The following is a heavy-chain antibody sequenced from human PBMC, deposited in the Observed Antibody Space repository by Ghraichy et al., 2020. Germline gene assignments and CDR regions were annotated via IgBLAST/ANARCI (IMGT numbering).Heavy chain of an antibody. Sequence: SETLSLTCTVSGGSISSGGYYWIWLRQHPGKGLEWIGYIYYIGSTYYNPSLKSRVTISVDTSKNQFSLKLSSVTAADTAMYYCAREHDFWSGYYFDYWGQGTLVTVSS. CDR1: GGSISSGGYY. CDR2: IYYIGST. V-gene: IGHV4-31*03. D-gene: IGHD3-3*01. J-gene: IGHJ4*02. CDR3: AREHDFWSGYYFDY.